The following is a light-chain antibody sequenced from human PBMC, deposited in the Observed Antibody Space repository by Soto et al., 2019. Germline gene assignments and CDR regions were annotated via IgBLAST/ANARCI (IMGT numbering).Light chain of an antibody. CDR3: QQYEKSPIT. V-gene: IGKV3-20*01. J-gene: IGKJ5*01. CDR2: ATS. Sequence: EIVLTQSPGTLALSPGERATLSCRASQSLGINSLAWYQQKPGQAPRLFIYATSGRATGIPDRFTGSGSGTDFTLTISRLEPEDFAVYYCQQYEKSPITFGQGTLLEI. CDR1: QSLGINS.